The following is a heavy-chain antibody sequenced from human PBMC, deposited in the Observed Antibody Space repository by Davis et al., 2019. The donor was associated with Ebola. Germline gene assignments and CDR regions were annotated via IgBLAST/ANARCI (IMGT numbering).Heavy chain of an antibody. CDR2: IKQDGSEK. V-gene: IGHV3-7*01. D-gene: IGHD1-14*01. J-gene: IGHJ4*02. CDR3: ARGPSTGNSFSY. CDR1: GFTFSSYW. Sequence: GESLKISCAASGFTFSSYWMSWVRQAPGKGLEWVANIKQDGSEKYYVDSVKGRFTISRDNAKNSLYLQMNSLRAEDTAVYYCARGPSTGNSFSYWGRGTVVTVSS.